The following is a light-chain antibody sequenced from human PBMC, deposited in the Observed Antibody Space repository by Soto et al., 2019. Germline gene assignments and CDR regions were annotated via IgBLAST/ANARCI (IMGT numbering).Light chain of an antibody. Sequence: EIVLTQCPGTLSLSPGERATLSCRASQSVSSSYLAWYQQKPGQAPRLLIYGASSRATGIPDRFSGSGSGTDFTLTISRLEPEDFAVYYCQQYGSSGTFGQGTKVDI. CDR2: GAS. J-gene: IGKJ1*01. CDR1: QSVSSSY. V-gene: IGKV3-20*01. CDR3: QQYGSSGT.